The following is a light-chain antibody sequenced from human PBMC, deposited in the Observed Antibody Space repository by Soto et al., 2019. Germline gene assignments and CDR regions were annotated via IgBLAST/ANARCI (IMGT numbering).Light chain of an antibody. CDR3: CSYAGSSTLYVV. CDR1: SSDVGSYNL. Sequence: QSALTQPASVSGSPGQSITISCTGTSSDVGSYNLVSWYQQHTGKAPKLMIYEGSKRPSGVSNRFSGSKSGNTASLTISGLQAEDEADYYCCSYAGSSTLYVVFGGGTKLTVL. V-gene: IGLV2-23*01. J-gene: IGLJ2*01. CDR2: EGS.